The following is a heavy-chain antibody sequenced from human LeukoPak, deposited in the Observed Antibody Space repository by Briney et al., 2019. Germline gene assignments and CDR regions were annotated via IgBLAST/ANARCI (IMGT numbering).Heavy chain of an antibody. J-gene: IGHJ4*02. CDR1: GFTFSSYA. CDR2: ISGSGGST. Sequence: GGSLRLSCAASGFTFSSYAMSWVRQAPGKGLEWVSAISGSGGSTYYADSVKGRFTISRDNSKNTLYLQMNSLRAEDTAVYYCARTRTYCYDSSGYSKPTFDYWGQGTLVTVSS. CDR3: ARTRTYCYDSSGYSKPTFDY. V-gene: IGHV3-23*01. D-gene: IGHD3-22*01.